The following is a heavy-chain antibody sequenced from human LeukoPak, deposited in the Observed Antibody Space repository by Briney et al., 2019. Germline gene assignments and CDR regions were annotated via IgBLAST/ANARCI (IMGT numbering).Heavy chain of an antibody. J-gene: IGHJ4*02. CDR1: GFTFSDYW. V-gene: IGHV3-7*01. Sequence: GGSLRLSCEASGFTFSDYWMIWVRQAPGKGLEWVADIKGDESDRFYVDSVRGRFSISRDNAKNSLYLHMNSLRVEGTALYYCARLYVDPMTTTSYYFDSWGQGTLVTVSS. D-gene: IGHD4-17*01. CDR2: IKGDESDR. CDR3: ARLYVDPMTTTSYYFDS.